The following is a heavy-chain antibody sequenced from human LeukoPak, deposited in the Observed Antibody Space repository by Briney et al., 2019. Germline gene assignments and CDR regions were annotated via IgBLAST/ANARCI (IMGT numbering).Heavy chain of an antibody. CDR3: ASSYCGGDCYPYYFDY. Sequence: ASVKVSCKASGYTFTGYYMHWVRQAPGQGLEWMGWINPNSGGTNYAQKFQGRVTMTRDTSISTAYMELSRLRSDDTAVYYCASSYCGGDCYPYYFDYWGQGTLVTVSS. CDR1: GYTFTGYY. J-gene: IGHJ4*02. D-gene: IGHD2-21*01. CDR2: INPNSGGT. V-gene: IGHV1-2*02.